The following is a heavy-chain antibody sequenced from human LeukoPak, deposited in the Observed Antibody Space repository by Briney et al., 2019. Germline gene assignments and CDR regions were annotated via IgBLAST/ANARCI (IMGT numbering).Heavy chain of an antibody. CDR2: IKQDGSEK. J-gene: IGHJ6*03. D-gene: IGHD3-3*01. CDR1: GFTFSSYW. Sequence: GGSLRLSCAASGFTFSSYWMSWVRQAPGKGLEWVANIKQDGSEKYYVDSVKGRFTISRDNAKNSLYLQMNSLRAEDTAVYYCAKTHDDFWSGYPWDYYYYMDVWGKGTTVTVSS. CDR3: AKTHDDFWSGYPWDYYYYMDV. V-gene: IGHV3-7*01.